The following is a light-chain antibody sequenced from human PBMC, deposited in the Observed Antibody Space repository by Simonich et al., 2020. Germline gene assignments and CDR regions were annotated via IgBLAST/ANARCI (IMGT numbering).Light chain of an antibody. CDR3: NARDSSGNHVV. V-gene: IGLV3-19*01. CDR1: SLRSYY. J-gene: IGLJ2*01. CDR2: GKN. Sequence: SSELTQDPAVSVALGQTVRITGQGDSLRSYYASWYQQKPGQAPVPVIYGKNNRPSGIPDRFSGSSSGNTASLTITGAQAEDEADYYCNARDSSGNHVVFGGGTKLTVL.